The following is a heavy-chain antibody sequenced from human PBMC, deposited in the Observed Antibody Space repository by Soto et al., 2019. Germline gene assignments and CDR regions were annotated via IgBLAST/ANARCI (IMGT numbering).Heavy chain of an antibody. CDR3: AKQTSDSTWYGGIDY. Sequence: SQTLSLTCAISGDSVSSNSATWDWIRQSPSRGLEWLGRTYYRSKWYNDYAVSVKSRITINPDTSNNQLSLQLNSVTPDDTAIYYCAKQTSDSTWYGGIDYWGQGTMVTVSS. V-gene: IGHV6-1*01. D-gene: IGHD6-13*01. J-gene: IGHJ4*02. CDR2: TYYRSKWYN. CDR1: GDSVSSNSAT.